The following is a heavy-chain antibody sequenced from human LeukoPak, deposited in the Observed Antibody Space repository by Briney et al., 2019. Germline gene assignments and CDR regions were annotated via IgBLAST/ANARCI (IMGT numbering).Heavy chain of an antibody. V-gene: IGHV4-59*11. CDR2: VHYSGTT. CDR3: ARGGWYLDF. D-gene: IGHD6-19*01. J-gene: IGHJ4*02. CDR1: GASISSHY. Sequence: SETLSLTCTVSGASISSHYWSWFRQPPGKRLEFIGYVHYSGTTSYTPSLKSRVTMSVDTSRNQFSLKLSPVTAADTAVYFCARGGWYLDFWGQGTLVTVSS.